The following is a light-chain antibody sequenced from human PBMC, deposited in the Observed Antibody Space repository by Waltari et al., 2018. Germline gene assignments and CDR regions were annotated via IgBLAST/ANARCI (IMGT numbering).Light chain of an antibody. CDR3: QTWGTGIFWT. V-gene: IGLV4-69*02. CDR2: LNSDGSY. J-gene: IGLJ2*01. Sequence: QVSLTQSPSASASLGASVHLTCTLNSAHTHFAIASHQRHPEMGPRFLMTLNSDGSYSKGDGIPDRFSGSSSGAERYLIISSLQFEDDADYYCQTWGTGIFWTFGGGTKLTVL. CDR1: SAHTHFA.